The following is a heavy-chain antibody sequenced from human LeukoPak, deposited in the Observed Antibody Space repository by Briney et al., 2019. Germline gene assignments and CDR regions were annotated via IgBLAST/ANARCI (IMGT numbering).Heavy chain of an antibody. D-gene: IGHD1-26*01. CDR3: AKERVRRISIAGALDY. CDR2: ISWDGDNT. V-gene: IGHV3-43D*03. J-gene: IGHJ4*02. Sequence: QAGGSLRLSCEASGYIFEDYAMHWVRQAPGEGLEWVSFISWDGDNTYYADSVKGRFTISRDNSKNALYLQMNSLRAEDTGLYYCAKERVRRISIAGALDYWGQGTLVTVSS. CDR1: GYIFEDYA.